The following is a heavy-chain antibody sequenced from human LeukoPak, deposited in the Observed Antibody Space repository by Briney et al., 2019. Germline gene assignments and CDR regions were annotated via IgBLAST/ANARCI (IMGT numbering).Heavy chain of an antibody. CDR3: AKDPRYSGSYFDY. CDR2: ISGSGGST. Sequence: SGGSLRLSCAASGFTFGSFAMSWVRQAPGKGLEWVSSISGSGGSTYYADSVKGRFTISRDNSKNTLYLQMNSLRAEDTAVYHCAKDPRYSGSYFDYWGQGTLVTVSS. D-gene: IGHD1-26*01. V-gene: IGHV3-23*01. J-gene: IGHJ4*02. CDR1: GFTFGSFA.